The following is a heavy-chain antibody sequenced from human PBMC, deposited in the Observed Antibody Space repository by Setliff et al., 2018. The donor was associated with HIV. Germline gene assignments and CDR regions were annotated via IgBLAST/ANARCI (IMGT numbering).Heavy chain of an antibody. CDR3: AREYFGSGSYVRSFDI. CDR1: GYTFSSYS. D-gene: IGHD3-10*01. V-gene: IGHV1-18*01. Sequence: ASVKVSCKASGYTFSSYSISWVRQAPGQGLEWMGWISGYNGHTNYAQKFQGRVIMTTDTSTSTAYTELRSLRSDDTAVYYCAREYFGSGSYVRSFDIWGQGTLVTVSS. J-gene: IGHJ3*02. CDR2: ISGYNGHT.